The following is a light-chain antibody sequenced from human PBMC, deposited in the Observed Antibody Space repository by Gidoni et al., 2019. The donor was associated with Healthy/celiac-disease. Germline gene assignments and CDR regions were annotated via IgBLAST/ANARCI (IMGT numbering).Light chain of an antibody. Sequence: IVFTQSPATLSLSPGERASLSCRASQSVSSYLAWYQQKPGQAPRLLIYDASNRATGIPARFSGSGSGTDFTLTISSLEPEDFAVYYCQQRSNWPGLFTFGPGTKVDIK. J-gene: IGKJ3*01. CDR1: QSVSSY. CDR3: QQRSNWPGLFT. V-gene: IGKV3-11*01. CDR2: DAS.